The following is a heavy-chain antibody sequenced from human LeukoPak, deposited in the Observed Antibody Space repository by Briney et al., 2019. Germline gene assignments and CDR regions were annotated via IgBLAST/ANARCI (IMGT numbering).Heavy chain of an antibody. V-gene: IGHV5-51*01. Sequence: GASLKISCQGSGYRFTIYWIGWVRQLPGKGLEWMGIIYPGDSDTRYSPSFQGQVTISADKSISTAYLQWSSLKASDTAMYYCARLRPQDAFDIWGQGTMVTVSS. J-gene: IGHJ3*02. CDR2: IYPGDSDT. CDR3: ARLRPQDAFDI. CDR1: GYRFTIYW.